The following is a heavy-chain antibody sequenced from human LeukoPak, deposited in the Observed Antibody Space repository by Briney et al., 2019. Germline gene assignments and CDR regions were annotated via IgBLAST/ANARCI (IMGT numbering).Heavy chain of an antibody. Sequence: ASVTVSCTASGYTFTRYGMNWVRQAPGQGLEWMGWINTNTGNPTYAQGFTGRFVFSLDTSVTTAYLQISSLMAEDTAFYYCARRYCSGGTCYSFDPWGQGTLVTVSS. CDR1: GYTFTRYG. CDR2: INTNTGNP. V-gene: IGHV7-4-1*02. J-gene: IGHJ5*02. CDR3: ARRYCSGGTCYSFDP. D-gene: IGHD2-15*01.